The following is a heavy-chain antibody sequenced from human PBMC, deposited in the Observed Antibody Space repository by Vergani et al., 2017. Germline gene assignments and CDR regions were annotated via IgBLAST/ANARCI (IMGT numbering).Heavy chain of an antibody. CDR2: INPSGGST. Sequence: QVQLVQSGAEVKNPGASVTVSCQASGYTFTSYYIHWVRQAPGQGLEWMGIINPSGGSTNYAQKSQGRVTITRDTSTGTVLMELSIVRCEDRAVYYCARRCVSASCYKRVEDWFDPWGQGTLVTVSS. V-gene: IGHV1-46*01. CDR1: GYTFTSYY. CDR3: ARRCVSASCYKRVEDWFDP. J-gene: IGHJ5*02. D-gene: IGHD2-2*02.